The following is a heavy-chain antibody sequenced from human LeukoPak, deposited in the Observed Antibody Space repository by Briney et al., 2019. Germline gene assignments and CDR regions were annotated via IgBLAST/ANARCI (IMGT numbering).Heavy chain of an antibody. CDR3: AKEKGANWDPFDY. J-gene: IGHJ4*02. Sequence: GGSLRLSCAASGFTFNNYWMTWVRQAPGKGLEWVANIKQDESEKYYVDSVKGRFTISRDSARRSVYLQMNSLRDEDTALYYCAKEKGANWDPFDYWGRGTLVIVSS. V-gene: IGHV3-7*03. D-gene: IGHD7-27*01. CDR1: GFTFNNYW. CDR2: IKQDESEK.